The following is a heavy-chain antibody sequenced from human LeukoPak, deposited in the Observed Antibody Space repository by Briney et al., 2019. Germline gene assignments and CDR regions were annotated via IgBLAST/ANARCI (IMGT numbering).Heavy chain of an antibody. V-gene: IGHV4-39*01. Sequence: SETLSLTCTVSGDSISSSSYYWGWVRQPPGKGLEWIGSIYYSGSTYYNPSLKSRVTISVDTSKNQFSLKLSSVTAADTAVYYCASQHRLDYWGQGTLVTVSS. CDR2: IYYSGST. D-gene: IGHD3-16*01. J-gene: IGHJ4*02. CDR3: ASQHRLDY. CDR1: GDSISSSSYY.